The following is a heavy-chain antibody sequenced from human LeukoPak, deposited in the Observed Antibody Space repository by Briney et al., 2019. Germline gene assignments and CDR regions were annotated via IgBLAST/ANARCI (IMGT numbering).Heavy chain of an antibody. D-gene: IGHD2-2*01. Sequence: GGSLRLSCAASGFIFTNYEMNWVRQAPGKGLERVSYISSSGSTIYYADSVKGRFTISRDNAKNSLYLQMNSLRAEDTAIYYCARVNKGYCSSTSCSPDSDYGYWGQGTLVTVSS. CDR2: ISSSGSTI. J-gene: IGHJ4*02. CDR1: GFIFTNYE. V-gene: IGHV3-48*03. CDR3: ARVNKGYCSSTSCSPDSDYGY.